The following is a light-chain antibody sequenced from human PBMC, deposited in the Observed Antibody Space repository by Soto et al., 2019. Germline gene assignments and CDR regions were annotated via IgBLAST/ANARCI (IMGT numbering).Light chain of an antibody. J-gene: IGLJ1*01. V-gene: IGLV2-14*01. CDR1: SSDIGRYNY. CDR3: TSCITANTRSR. CDR2: EVN. Sequence: QSALTQPASVSGSPGQSITISCTGTSSDIGRYNYVSWFQQHPGKVPKLVIFEVNYRPSGVSDRFSGSKSGNTASLTITGLQAEDEADYYGTSCITANTRSRFGSGPKAT.